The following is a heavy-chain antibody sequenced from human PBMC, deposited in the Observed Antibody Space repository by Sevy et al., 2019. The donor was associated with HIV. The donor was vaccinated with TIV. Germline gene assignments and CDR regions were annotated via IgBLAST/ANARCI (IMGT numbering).Heavy chain of an antibody. CDR2: IKQDESEK. CDR3: AREVGGYNWRPYYFDS. CDR1: GFNFTDYW. D-gene: IGHD5-12*01. V-gene: IGHV3-7*01. Sequence: GGSLRLSCAASGFNFTDYWMSWVRQTPGKGLELVATIKQDESEKYYVDSVKGRFDISRDNGKNSVSMQMNGLRAEDTALYYCAREVGGYNWRPYYFDSWGQGSLVTVSS. J-gene: IGHJ4*02.